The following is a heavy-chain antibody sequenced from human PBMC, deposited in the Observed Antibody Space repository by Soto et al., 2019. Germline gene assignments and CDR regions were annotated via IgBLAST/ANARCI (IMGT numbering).Heavy chain of an antibody. D-gene: IGHD3-22*01. V-gene: IGHV1-69*02. CDR2: IIPILGIA. J-gene: IGHJ4*02. CDR1: GGTFSSYT. CDR3: ARAYYYDSSGYFDYFDY. Sequence: GASVKVSCKASGGTFSSYTISWVRQAPGQGLEWMGRIIPILGIANYAQKFQGRVTITADKSTSTAYMELSSLRSEDTAVYYCARAYYYDSSGYFDYFDYWGQGALVTVSS.